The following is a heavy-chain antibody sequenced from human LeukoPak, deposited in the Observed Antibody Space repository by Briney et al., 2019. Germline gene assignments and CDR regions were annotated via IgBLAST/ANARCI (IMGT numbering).Heavy chain of an antibody. D-gene: IGHD3-22*01. V-gene: IGHV1-18*01. CDR3: ARTDYHDTSGASNWFDP. CDR1: GYTFTSYG. Sequence: ASVKVSCKASGYTFTSYGISWVRQAPGQGLEWMGWISAYNGNTNYAQKLQGRVTMTTDTSTSTAYMELRSLRSDDTAVYYCARTDYHDTSGASNWFDPWGQGTLVTVSS. CDR2: ISAYNGNT. J-gene: IGHJ5*02.